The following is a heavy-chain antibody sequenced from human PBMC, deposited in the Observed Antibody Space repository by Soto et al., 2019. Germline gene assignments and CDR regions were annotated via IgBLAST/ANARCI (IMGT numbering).Heavy chain of an antibody. D-gene: IGHD3-22*01. CDR2: IYHSGST. CDR1: GGSISSSNW. J-gene: IGHJ4*02. V-gene: IGHV4-4*02. Sequence: QVQLQESGPGLVKPSGTLSLTCAVSGGSISSSNWWSWVRQPPGKGLEWIGEIYHSGSTNYNPSLKGXXTXSXXKPKNQFSLQLGSVTAADTAVYYCARGDYYDTIDYWGQGTLVTVSS. CDR3: ARGDYYDTIDY.